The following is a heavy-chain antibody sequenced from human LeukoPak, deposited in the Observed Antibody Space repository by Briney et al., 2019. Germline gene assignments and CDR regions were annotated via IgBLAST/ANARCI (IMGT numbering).Heavy chain of an antibody. CDR3: ARDSLTQIDY. CDR1: GLTFTNYV. Sequence: GGSLRLSCAASGLTFTNYVMTWVRQAPGKGLEWLSGISVSGADTYYADSVKGRFTISRDNSKNTVSLRLNSLRAEDSAVYYCARDSLTQIDYWGQGTLVTVSS. CDR2: ISVSGADT. V-gene: IGHV3-23*01. J-gene: IGHJ4*02.